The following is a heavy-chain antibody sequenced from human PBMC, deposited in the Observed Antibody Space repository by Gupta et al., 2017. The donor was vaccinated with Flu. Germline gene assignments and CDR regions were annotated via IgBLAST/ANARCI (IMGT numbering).Heavy chain of an antibody. CDR1: GFTFSTSY. Sequence: EVQLVESGGGLVQPGGSMRLSCAASGFTFSTSYLQWARQAPGKGLVWVSRINADGSSTTYADSVKGRFTISRDNAKNTLYLQMNSLGADDTAVYYCATVTTGCWGQGTLVTVSS. CDR3: ATVTTGC. J-gene: IGHJ4*02. CDR2: INADGSST. V-gene: IGHV3-74*03. D-gene: IGHD4-17*01.